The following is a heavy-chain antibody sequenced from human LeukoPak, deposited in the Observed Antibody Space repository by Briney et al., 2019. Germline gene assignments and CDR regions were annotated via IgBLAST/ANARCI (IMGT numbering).Heavy chain of an antibody. Sequence: SETLSPTCTVSGGSISSYYWSWIRQPAGKGLEWIGRIYTSGSTNYNPSLKSRVTISVDKSKNQFSLKLSSVTAADTAVYYCARDPGSGYYYRAFDYWGQGTLVTVSS. CDR3: ARDPGSGYYYRAFDY. J-gene: IGHJ4*02. V-gene: IGHV4-4*07. CDR1: GGSISSYY. D-gene: IGHD3-22*01. CDR2: IYTSGST.